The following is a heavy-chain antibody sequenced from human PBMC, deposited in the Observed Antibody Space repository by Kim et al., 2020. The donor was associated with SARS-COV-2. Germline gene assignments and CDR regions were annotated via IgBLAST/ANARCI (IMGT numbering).Heavy chain of an antibody. J-gene: IGHJ4*02. Sequence: GGSLRLSCAASGFTFSTYWMSWVRQTPGKGLEWVANINQDGSKKYYVDSVNGRFTISRDSTKNSLYLQMDSLRGEDTAVYYCARALITNYGVAIAPYDYWGQGILVTVSS. CDR3: ARALITNYGVAIAPYDY. CDR2: INQDGSKK. V-gene: IGHV3-7*01. CDR1: GFTFSTYW. D-gene: IGHD3-3*01.